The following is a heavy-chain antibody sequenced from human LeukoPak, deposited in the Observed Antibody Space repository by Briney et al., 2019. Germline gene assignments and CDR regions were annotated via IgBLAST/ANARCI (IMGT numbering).Heavy chain of an antibody. Sequence: SETLSLTCAVSGDSIRSSRWWSWVRQPPGKGLEWIGEIYHSGSTNYNPSLKSRLTISVDKSKNQFSLNLSSVIAADTAVYYCARLSAPTIRGALGLTGGLDVWGQGTTVTVSS. J-gene: IGHJ6*02. CDR2: IYHSGST. CDR1: GDSIRSSRW. D-gene: IGHD3-10*01. V-gene: IGHV4-4*02. CDR3: ARLSAPTIRGALGLTGGLDV.